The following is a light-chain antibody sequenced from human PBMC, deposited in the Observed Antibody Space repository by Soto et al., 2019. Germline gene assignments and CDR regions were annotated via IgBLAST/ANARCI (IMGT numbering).Light chain of an antibody. CDR1: SGHSSYA. J-gene: IGLJ2*01. V-gene: IGLV4-69*01. Sequence: QPVLTQSPSASASLGASVMLTCTLSSGHSSYAIAWHQQQPEKGPRYLMKLNSDVSHSKGDGIPDRFSGSSSGAERYLTISILQSEDEADYYCQTWGTGIQVFGGGTKLTVL. CDR3: QTWGTGIQV. CDR2: LNSDVSH.